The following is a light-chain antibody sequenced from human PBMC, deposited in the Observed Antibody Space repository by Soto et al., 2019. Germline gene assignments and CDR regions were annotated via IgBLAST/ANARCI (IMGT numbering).Light chain of an antibody. CDR3: QQSYRIPRT. Sequence: DIQMTQSPSSLSASVGDSVTIICRASQSISNYLNWYQQKPGKAPKLLIYAASRLQSRIPSRFSGSGSGTDFPLTISSLQHEDCATYYCQQSYRIPRTFGQGTKLEIK. CDR1: QSISNY. J-gene: IGKJ2*01. CDR2: AAS. V-gene: IGKV1-39*01.